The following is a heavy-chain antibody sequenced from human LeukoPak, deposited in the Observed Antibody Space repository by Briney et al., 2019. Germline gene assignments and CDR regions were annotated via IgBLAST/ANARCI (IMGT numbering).Heavy chain of an antibody. CDR1: GGTFSSYA. V-gene: IGHV1-69*05. D-gene: IGHD2-21*02. Sequence: GASVKVSCKASGGTFSSYAISWVRQAPGQGLEWMGGIIPIFGTANYAQKFQGRVTITTDESTSTAYMELSSLRSEDTAVYYCARGRQYCGGDCSPFDYWGRGTLVTVSS. CDR2: IIPIFGTA. J-gene: IGHJ4*02. CDR3: ARGRQYCGGDCSPFDY.